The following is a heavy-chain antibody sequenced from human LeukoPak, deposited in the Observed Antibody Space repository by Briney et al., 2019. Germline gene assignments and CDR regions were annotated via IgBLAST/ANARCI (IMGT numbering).Heavy chain of an antibody. Sequence: ASVKVSCKASGYTFTSYYMHWVRQAPGQGLEWMGIINPSGGSTSYAQKFQGRVTMTRDMSTSTVYMELSSLRSDDTAVYYCARGYCSSTSCYGVDYWGQGTLVTVSS. V-gene: IGHV1-46*01. D-gene: IGHD2-2*01. CDR1: GYTFTSYY. J-gene: IGHJ4*02. CDR3: ARGYCSSTSCYGVDY. CDR2: INPSGGST.